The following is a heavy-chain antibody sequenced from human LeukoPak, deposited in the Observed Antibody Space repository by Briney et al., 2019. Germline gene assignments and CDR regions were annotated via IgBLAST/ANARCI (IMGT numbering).Heavy chain of an antibody. V-gene: IGHV4-34*01. CDR3: AKEVIAAAAPDY. J-gene: IGHJ4*02. Sequence: PSETLSLTCAVYGGSFSGCYWSWIRQPPGKGLEWIGEINHSESTNYNPSLNSRATISVDTSKNQFSLKLSSVTAADTAVYYCAKEVIAAAAPDYWGQGTLVTVSS. D-gene: IGHD6-13*01. CDR2: INHSEST. CDR1: GGSFSGCY.